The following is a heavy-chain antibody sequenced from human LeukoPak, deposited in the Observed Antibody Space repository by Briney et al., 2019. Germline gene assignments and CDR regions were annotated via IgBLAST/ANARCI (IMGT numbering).Heavy chain of an antibody. V-gene: IGHV3-49*04. J-gene: IGHJ5*02. CDR2: IRSKAYGGTT. CDR3: TRDLSGSYPNWFDP. Sequence: GSLRLSCTASGFTFGDYAMSWVGQAPGKGLEWVGFIRSKAYGGTTEYAASVKGRFTISRDDSKSIAYLQMNSLKTEDTAVYYCTRDLSGSYPNWFDPWGQGTLVTVSS. CDR1: GFTFGDYA. D-gene: IGHD1-26*01.